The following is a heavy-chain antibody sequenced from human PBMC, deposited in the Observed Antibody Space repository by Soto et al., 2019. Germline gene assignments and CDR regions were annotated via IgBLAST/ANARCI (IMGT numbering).Heavy chain of an antibody. D-gene: IGHD5-18*01. Sequence: PSETLSLTYTVSGGSISSYYWSWIRQPPGKGLEWIGYIYYSGSTNYNPSLKSRVTISVDTSKNQFSLKLSSVTAADTAVYYCARGGRGYSHDWFDPWGQGTLVTVSS. J-gene: IGHJ5*02. CDR2: IYYSGST. CDR1: GGSISSYY. V-gene: IGHV4-59*01. CDR3: ARGGRGYSHDWFDP.